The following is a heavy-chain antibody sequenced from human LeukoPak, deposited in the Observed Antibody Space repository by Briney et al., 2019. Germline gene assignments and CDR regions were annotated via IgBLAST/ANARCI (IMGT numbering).Heavy chain of an antibody. Sequence: GGSLRLSCAASGFTFSSYAMSWVRQTPGKGPEWVGRIKSKVLGGTTDYAAPVKGRFTISRDDSRDTLFLQMDSLKSETTAVYYCATYSRGWSWGQGTLVTVSS. J-gene: IGHJ5*02. CDR1: GFTFSSYA. CDR2: IKSKVLGGTT. CDR3: ATYSRGWS. V-gene: IGHV3-15*01. D-gene: IGHD6-19*01.